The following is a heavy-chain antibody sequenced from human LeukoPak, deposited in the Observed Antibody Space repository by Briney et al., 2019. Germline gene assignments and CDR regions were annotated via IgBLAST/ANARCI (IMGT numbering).Heavy chain of an antibody. V-gene: IGHV1-69*05. Sequence: GASVKVSCKASGGTFSSYAISWVRQAPGQGLEWMGRIIPIFGTANYAQKFQGRVTITTDESTSTAYMELSGLRSEDTAVYYCAREGYSYGNYYFDYWGQGTLVTVSS. D-gene: IGHD5-18*01. CDR3: AREGYSYGNYYFDY. CDR2: IIPIFGTA. CDR1: GGTFSSYA. J-gene: IGHJ4*02.